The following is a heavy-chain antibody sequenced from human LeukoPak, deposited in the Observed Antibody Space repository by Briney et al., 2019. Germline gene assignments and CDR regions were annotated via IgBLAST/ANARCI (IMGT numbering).Heavy chain of an antibody. D-gene: IGHD5-24*01. CDR3: ARDRETRGFDY. V-gene: IGHV4-38-2*02. J-gene: IGHJ4*02. CDR1: GYSISSGYY. Sequence: SETLSLTCAVSGYSISSGYYWGWIRQPPGKGLEWIGSIYHSGSTYYSPSLKSRVTISVDTSKNQFSLKLSSVTAADTAVYYCARDRETRGFDYWGQGTLVTVSS. CDR2: IYHSGST.